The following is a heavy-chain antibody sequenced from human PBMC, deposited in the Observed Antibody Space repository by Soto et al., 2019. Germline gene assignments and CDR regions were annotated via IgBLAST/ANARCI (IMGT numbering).Heavy chain of an antibody. Sequence: QVQLQEWGPGLVKPSGTLSLTCAVSGGSISSITWWRWVRHPPGKGLEWFGEMYHSGNTNYNPSLKSRVTMAVDKSRNQFSLKLSSVTAADTAVYYCARRWGEGRVDYWGQGTLVTVSS. V-gene: IGHV4-4*02. CDR2: MYHSGNT. CDR1: GGSISSITW. CDR3: ARRWGEGRVDY. D-gene: IGHD3-10*01. J-gene: IGHJ4*02.